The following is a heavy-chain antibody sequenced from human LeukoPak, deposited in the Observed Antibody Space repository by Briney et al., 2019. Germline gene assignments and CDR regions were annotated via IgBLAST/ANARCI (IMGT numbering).Heavy chain of an antibody. CDR1: GFTFDDYA. CDR3: AKRSIIEGGYGMDV. J-gene: IGHJ6*02. Sequence: PGGSLRLFCAASGFTFDDYAMHWVRHARGKGLEGVSGISWHSGSVGYADSVKGRFTIYRHNAKNSLYLQMNSLRAEDTAVYYCAKRSIIEGGYGMDVWGQGTTVTVSS. V-gene: IGHV3-9*01. D-gene: IGHD3-16*01. CDR2: ISWHSGSV.